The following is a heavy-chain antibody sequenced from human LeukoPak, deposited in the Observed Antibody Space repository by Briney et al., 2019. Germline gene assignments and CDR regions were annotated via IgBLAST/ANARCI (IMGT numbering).Heavy chain of an antibody. CDR2: INTNTGNP. CDR3: ARVDILTGYHAFGI. V-gene: IGHV7-4-1*02. D-gene: IGHD3-9*01. J-gene: IGHJ3*02. CDR1: GYTFTSYA. Sequence: ASVKVSCKASGYTFTSYAMNWVRQAPGQGLEWMGWINTNTGNPTYAQGFTGRFVFSLDTSVSTAYLQISSLKAEDTAVYYCARVDILTGYHAFGIWGQGTMVTVSS.